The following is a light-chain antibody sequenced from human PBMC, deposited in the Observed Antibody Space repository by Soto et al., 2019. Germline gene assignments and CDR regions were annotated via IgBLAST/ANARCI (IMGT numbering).Light chain of an antibody. CDR1: SSDVGDSDY. J-gene: IGLJ1*01. Sequence: QSALTQPPSASGSPGQSVTISCTGTSSDVGDSDYVSWYQQHPGKARKFMIYEVNKRSSGVPDRFSGSKSGNTASLTVSGLQAEDEADYYCSSYAGGSYVFGTGTKLTVL. CDR3: SSYAGGSYV. V-gene: IGLV2-8*01. CDR2: EVN.